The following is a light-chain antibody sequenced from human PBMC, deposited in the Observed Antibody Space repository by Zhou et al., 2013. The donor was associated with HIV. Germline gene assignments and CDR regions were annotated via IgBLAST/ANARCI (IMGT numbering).Light chain of an antibody. Sequence: EIAMTQSPATLSVSPGERATLSCRASQNVTSKLAWYQRKPGQAPRLLIYGASTRATGFPARFSGSGSGTEFTLTISSLQSEDFAVYYCQQRSTWPPKYTFGQGTKLEI. CDR3: QQRSTWPPKYT. V-gene: IGKV3-15*01. J-gene: IGKJ2*01. CDR1: QNVTSK. CDR2: GAS.